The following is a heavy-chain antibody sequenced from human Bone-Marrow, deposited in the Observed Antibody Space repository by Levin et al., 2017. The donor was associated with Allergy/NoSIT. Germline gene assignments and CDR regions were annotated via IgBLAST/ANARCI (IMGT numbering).Heavy chain of an antibody. CDR1: GGSIRSSSYY. CDR2: IYYSGST. Sequence: SHTLSLPCPVSGGSIRSSSYYWGWIRQPPGKGLEWIGTIYYSGSTYYNPSLKSRVTISIDMSKNQFSLKLSSVTAADTAVYYCAREVAYDGPSDYSGMDVWGQGTTVTVSS. J-gene: IGHJ6*02. CDR3: AREVAYDGPSDYSGMDV. D-gene: IGHD5-12*01. V-gene: IGHV4-39*07.